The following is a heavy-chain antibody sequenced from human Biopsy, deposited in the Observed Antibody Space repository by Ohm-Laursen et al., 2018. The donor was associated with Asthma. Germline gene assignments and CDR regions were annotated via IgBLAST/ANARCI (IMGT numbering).Heavy chain of an antibody. V-gene: IGHV4-39*01. D-gene: IGHD7-27*01. CDR2: ISYTGSA. CDR1: GGSMSSSSYY. Sequence: GTLSLTCTVSGGSMSSSSYYWGWIRQPPGKGLEWMGSISYTGSAYHNPSLKSRVTISVDTSKNPFSLKLGSATAADTAVYYCARHWDWGSFFDYWGQGTPVTVSS. J-gene: IGHJ4*02. CDR3: ARHWDWGSFFDY.